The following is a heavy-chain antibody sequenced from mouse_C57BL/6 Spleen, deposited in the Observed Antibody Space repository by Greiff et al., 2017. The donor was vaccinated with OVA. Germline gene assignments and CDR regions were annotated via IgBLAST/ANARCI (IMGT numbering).Heavy chain of an antibody. D-gene: IGHD1-1*01. V-gene: IGHV14-4*01. J-gene: IGHJ2*01. CDR3: TTSLITTVVADY. Sequence: EVKLVESGAELVRPGASVKLSCTASGFNIKDDYMHWVKQRPEQGLEWIGWIDPENGDTEYASKFQGKATITADTSSNTAYLQLSSLTSEDTAVYYCTTSLITTVVADYWGQGTTLTVSS. CDR1: GFNIKDDY. CDR2: IDPENGDT.